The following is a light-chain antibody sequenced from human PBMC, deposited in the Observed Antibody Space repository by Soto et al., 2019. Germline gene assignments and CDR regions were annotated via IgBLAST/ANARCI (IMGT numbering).Light chain of an antibody. Sequence: QSVLTQPPPASGTPGQRVTISCSGGSSNIGTNYVYWYQQLPGTAPKLLIYRNNLRPSGVPDRFSASKSGTSASLAISGLRSEDEADYFCAGWDDSLHGLLFGAGTKLTVL. V-gene: IGLV1-47*01. CDR3: AGWDDSLHGLL. J-gene: IGLJ1*01. CDR1: SSNIGTNY. CDR2: RNN.